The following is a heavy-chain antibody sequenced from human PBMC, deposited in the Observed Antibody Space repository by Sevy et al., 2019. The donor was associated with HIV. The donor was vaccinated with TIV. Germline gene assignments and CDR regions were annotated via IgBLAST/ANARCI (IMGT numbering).Heavy chain of an antibody. CDR1: GFTFISFT. CDR2: ISNSPSYI. D-gene: IGHD3-16*01. CDR3: ARRGGLTDEGFDI. Sequence: GGSLRLSCAASGFTFISFTMNWVRQAPGKGLERVSSISNSPSYIYYADSVKGRFTISRDNAKNALYLQMDSLRVEDAAVYYCARRGGLTDEGFDIWGQGTMVTVSS. V-gene: IGHV3-21*01. J-gene: IGHJ3*02.